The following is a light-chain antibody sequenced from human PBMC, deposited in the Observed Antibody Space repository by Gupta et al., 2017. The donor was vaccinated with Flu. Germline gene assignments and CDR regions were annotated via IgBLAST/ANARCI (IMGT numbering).Light chain of an antibody. CDR3: QQRNSWPDT. CDR1: QSVNND. J-gene: IGKJ2*01. CDR2: NAS. V-gene: IGKV3-11*01. Sequence: PATLSVSPGETATLSCRASQSVNNDLAWNQQKAGQAPRLLIYNASNRATGTPARFSGSGSGTDFTLTISSREPEDFAVYYCQQRNSWPDTFGQRTKLEIK.